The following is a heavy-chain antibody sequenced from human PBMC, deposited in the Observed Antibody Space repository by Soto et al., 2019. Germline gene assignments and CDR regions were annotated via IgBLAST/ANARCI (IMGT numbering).Heavy chain of an antibody. D-gene: IGHD6-19*01. J-gene: IGHJ4*02. CDR3: ARNTYSSGWYEYFDY. Sequence: SVKVSCKAPGGTFSSYAISWVRQAPGQGLEWMGGIIPIFGTANYAQKFQGRVTITADESTSTAYMELSSLRSEDTAVYYCARNTYSSGWYEYFDYWGQGTLVTVSS. CDR2: IIPIFGTA. CDR1: GGTFSSYA. V-gene: IGHV1-69*13.